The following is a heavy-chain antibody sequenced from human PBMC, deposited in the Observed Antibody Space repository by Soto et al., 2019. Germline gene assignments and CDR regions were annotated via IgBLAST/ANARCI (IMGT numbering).Heavy chain of an antibody. J-gene: IGHJ6*02. CDR2: ISASRNYI. D-gene: IGHD4-17*01. CDR3: GRKGYGDYVGMEV. Sequence: EVQLVESGGGLVKPGGSLRLSCAASGFTFSDYSMNWVRQAPGKGLEWVSYISASRNYIYYADSVKGRFTVSRDNANNSLYLQMNSLRAEDTAVYYCGRKGYGDYVGMEVWGQGTTVTVSS. V-gene: IGHV3-21*01. CDR1: GFTFSDYS.